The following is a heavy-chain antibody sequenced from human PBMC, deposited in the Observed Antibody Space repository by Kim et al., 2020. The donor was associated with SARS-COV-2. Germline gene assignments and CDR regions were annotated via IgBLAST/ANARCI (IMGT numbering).Heavy chain of an antibody. V-gene: IGHV1-3*01. J-gene: IGHJ3*02. Sequence: KYSQKFQGRVTITRDTSASTAYMELSSLRSEDTAVYYCASFNWNYDAFDIWGQGTMVTVSS. D-gene: IGHD1-7*01. CDR3: ASFNWNYDAFDI.